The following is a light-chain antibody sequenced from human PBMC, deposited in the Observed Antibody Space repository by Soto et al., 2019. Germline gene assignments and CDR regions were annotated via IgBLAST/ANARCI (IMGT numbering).Light chain of an antibody. Sequence: DIQMTHSPSTLSASVGDRVTITCRASQSISSWLAWYQQKPGKAPKLLIYKASSLESGVPSRFSGSGSGTEFTLTISSLQPDDFATYYCQQYSSYWTFAQGTKVDIK. CDR3: QQYSSYWT. CDR1: QSISSW. J-gene: IGKJ1*01. CDR2: KAS. V-gene: IGKV1-5*03.